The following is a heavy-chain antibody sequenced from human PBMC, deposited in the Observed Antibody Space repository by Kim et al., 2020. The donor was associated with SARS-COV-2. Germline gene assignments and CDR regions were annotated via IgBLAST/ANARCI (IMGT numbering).Heavy chain of an antibody. V-gene: IGHV4-39*07. Sequence: YHPSTTSRVTISDDTSQNQFSLKLSSVTDADTAVYYCARDTLTGTTTFDPWGQGTLVTVSS. CDR3: ARDTLTGTTTFDP. D-gene: IGHD1-20*01. J-gene: IGHJ5*02.